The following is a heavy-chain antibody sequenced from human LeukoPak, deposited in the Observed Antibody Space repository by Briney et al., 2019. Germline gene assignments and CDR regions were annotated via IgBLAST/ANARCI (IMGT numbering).Heavy chain of an antibody. CDR3: AHSSSFSPLNFDY. V-gene: IGHV3-7*01. CDR1: GFTFTTYW. D-gene: IGHD6-13*01. J-gene: IGHJ4*02. CDR2: IKQDGTEK. Sequence: GGSLRLSCAASGFTFTTYWMSWVRQAPGKGLEWVANIKQDGTEKYYVDSVKGRFTISRDNAKNSLYLQMNSLRAEDTAVYYCAHSSSFSPLNFDYWGQGTLVTVSS.